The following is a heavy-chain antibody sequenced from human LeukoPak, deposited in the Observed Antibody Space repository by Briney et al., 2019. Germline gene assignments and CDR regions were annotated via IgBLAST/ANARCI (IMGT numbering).Heavy chain of an antibody. CDR3: AKDGGELLPNDY. D-gene: IGHD1-26*01. CDR2: IRYDGSNK. CDR1: AFTFSSYG. V-gene: IGHV3-30*02. Sequence: GGSLRLSCAASAFTFSSYGMHWVRQAPGKGLEWVAFIRYDGSNKYYADSVKGRFTVSRDNSKNTLFLQMNSLRTEDTAVYHCAKDGGELLPNDYWGQGTLVTVSS. J-gene: IGHJ4*02.